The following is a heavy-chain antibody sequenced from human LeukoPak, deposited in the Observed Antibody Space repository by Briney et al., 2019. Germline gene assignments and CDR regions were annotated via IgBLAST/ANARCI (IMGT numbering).Heavy chain of an antibody. CDR2: ISYDGSNK. CDR3: ARVHCSSTSCYEYYYYMDV. Sequence: GGSLRLSCAASGFTFSSYAMHWVRQAPGKGLEWVAVISYDGSNKYYADSVKGRFTISRDNSKNTLYLQMNSLRAEDTAVYYCARVHCSSTSCYEYYYYMDVWGKGTTVTVSS. V-gene: IGHV3-30*01. J-gene: IGHJ6*03. CDR1: GFTFSSYA. D-gene: IGHD2-2*01.